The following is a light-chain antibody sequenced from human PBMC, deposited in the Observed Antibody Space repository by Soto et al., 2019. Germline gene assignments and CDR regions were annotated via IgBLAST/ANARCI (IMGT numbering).Light chain of an antibody. V-gene: IGKV1-39*01. CDR3: QQSYSTPR. J-gene: IGKJ1*01. Sequence: DIQMTQSPSSLSASVGDRVTITCRASQSISSYLNWYQQKPGKAPKLLIYAASSLQSGVPSRFSGSGSGTDFTLTISILQPEDFATYYCQQSYSTPRFGQGTKVDIK. CDR1: QSISSY. CDR2: AAS.